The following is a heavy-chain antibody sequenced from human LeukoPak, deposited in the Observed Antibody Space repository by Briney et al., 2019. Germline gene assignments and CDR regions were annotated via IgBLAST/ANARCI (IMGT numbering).Heavy chain of an antibody. J-gene: IGHJ6*03. CDR3: ARSREWKLRLYYYYMDV. D-gene: IGHD1-26*01. CDR1: GGSISSYY. CDR2: IYYSGST. V-gene: IGHV4-59*01. Sequence: SETLSLTCTVSGGSISSYYWSWIRQPPGKGLEWIGYIYYSGSTDYNPSLKSRVTISVDTSTNQFSLKLSSVTAADTAVYYCARSREWKLRLYYYYMDVWGKGTTVTVSS.